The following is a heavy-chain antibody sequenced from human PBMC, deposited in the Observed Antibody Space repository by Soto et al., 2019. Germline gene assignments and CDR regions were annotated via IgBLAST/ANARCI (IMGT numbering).Heavy chain of an antibody. Sequence: QVQLVQSGAEVKKPGASVKVSCKASGYTFTGYYMHWVRQAPGQGLEWMGWINPNSGGTNYAQKFQGWVTMTRDTSISTAYMELSRLRSDDTAVYYCARDHYDILTGYRWEGAFDIWGQGTMVTVSS. CDR1: GYTFTGYY. V-gene: IGHV1-2*04. D-gene: IGHD3-9*01. CDR2: INPNSGGT. J-gene: IGHJ3*02. CDR3: ARDHYDILTGYRWEGAFDI.